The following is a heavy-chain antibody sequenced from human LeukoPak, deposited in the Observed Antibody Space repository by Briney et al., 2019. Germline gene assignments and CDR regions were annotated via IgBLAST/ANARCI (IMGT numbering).Heavy chain of an antibody. CDR1: GFTFDDYA. CDR3: AKDYRQLWFGELFGTSDY. CDR2: ISWNSGSI. V-gene: IGHV3-9*01. J-gene: IGHJ4*02. D-gene: IGHD3-10*01. Sequence: GGSLRLSCAASGFTFDDYAMHWVRQAPGKGLEWVSGISWNSGSIGYADSVKGRFTISRDNAKNSLYLQMNSLRAEDTAVYYCAKDYRQLWFGELFGTSDYWGQGTLVTVSS.